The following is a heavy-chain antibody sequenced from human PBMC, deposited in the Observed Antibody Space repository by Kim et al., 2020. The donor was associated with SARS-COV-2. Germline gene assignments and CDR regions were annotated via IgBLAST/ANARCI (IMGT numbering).Heavy chain of an antibody. Sequence: SETLSLTCTVSGGSISSYYWSWIRQPPGKGLEWIGYIYYSGSTNYNPSLKSRVTISVDTSKNQFSLKLSSVTAADTAVYYCARRRLQGDYYGSGSLGAVGYFDYWGQGTLVTVSS. CDR1: GGSISSYY. D-gene: IGHD3-10*01. CDR2: IYYSGST. J-gene: IGHJ4*02. CDR3: ARRRLQGDYYGSGSLGAVGYFDY. V-gene: IGHV4-59*01.